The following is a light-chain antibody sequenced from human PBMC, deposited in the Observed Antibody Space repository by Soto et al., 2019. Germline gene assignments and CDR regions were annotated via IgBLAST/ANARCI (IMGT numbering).Light chain of an antibody. V-gene: IGKV3D-20*02. CDR2: GAS. CDR1: QSVSNNF. CDR3: QQRSNWPPT. Sequence: EIVLTQSPGTLSLSPGERATLSWRSDQSVSNNFLAWYQQKRGQAPRLLIFGASKRATGIPDRFSGSGSGTDFTLTITSLEPEDFAVYYCQQRSNWPPTFGQGTKVDIK. J-gene: IGKJ1*01.